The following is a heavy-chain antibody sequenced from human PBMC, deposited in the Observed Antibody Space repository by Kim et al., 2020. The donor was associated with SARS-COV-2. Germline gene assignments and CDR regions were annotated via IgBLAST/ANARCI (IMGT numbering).Heavy chain of an antibody. CDR3: ARFGEWQLAQKDRFDY. Sequence: SFQGQVTISADKSISTAYLQWSSLKASDTAMYYCARFGEWQLAQKDRFDYWGQGTLVTVSS. J-gene: IGHJ4*02. D-gene: IGHD3-10*01. V-gene: IGHV5-51*01.